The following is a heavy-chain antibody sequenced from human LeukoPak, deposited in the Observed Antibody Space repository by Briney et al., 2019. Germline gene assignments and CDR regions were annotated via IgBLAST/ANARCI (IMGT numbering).Heavy chain of an antibody. CDR2: IKEDGSEK. V-gene: IGHV3-7*01. D-gene: IGHD3-3*01. Sequence: GGSLRLSCAASGFTFSSYWMSWVRQAPGKGLEWVANIKEDGSEKYYEDSVKGRFAISRDNAKNSLYLQMNSLRAEDTAVYYCADGEGRPLNYWGRGILVTVSS. CDR1: GFTFSSYW. CDR3: ADGEGRPLNY. J-gene: IGHJ4*02.